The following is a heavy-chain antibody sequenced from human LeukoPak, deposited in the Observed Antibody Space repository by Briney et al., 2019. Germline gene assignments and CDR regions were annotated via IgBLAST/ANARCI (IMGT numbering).Heavy chain of an antibody. Sequence: GASVKVSCKASGGTFSSYAISWVRQAPGQGLEWMGGIIPIFGTANYAQKFQGRVTITADESTSTAYMELSSLRSEDTAVYYCAAGPVQLEPNWFDPWGQGTLVTVSS. CDR1: GGTFSSYA. CDR3: AAGPVQLEPNWFDP. D-gene: IGHD1-1*01. J-gene: IGHJ5*02. CDR2: IIPIFGTA. V-gene: IGHV1-69*13.